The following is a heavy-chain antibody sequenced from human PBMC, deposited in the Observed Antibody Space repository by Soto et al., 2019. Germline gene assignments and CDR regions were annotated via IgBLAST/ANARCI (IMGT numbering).Heavy chain of an antibody. CDR3: ARNYYYDSSGYYHTTNWFDP. CDR2: IIPIFGTA. CDR1: GGTFSSYA. J-gene: IGHJ5*02. V-gene: IGHV1-69*01. Sequence: QVQLVQSGAEVKKPGSSVKVSCKASGGTFSSYAISWVRQAPGQGLEWMGGIIPIFGTANYAQKFQGRVTITAGESTSTAYMELSSLRSEDTAVYYCARNYYYDSSGYYHTTNWFDPWGQGTLVTVS. D-gene: IGHD3-22*01.